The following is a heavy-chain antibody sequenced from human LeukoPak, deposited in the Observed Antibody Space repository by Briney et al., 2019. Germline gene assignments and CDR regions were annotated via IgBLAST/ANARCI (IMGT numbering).Heavy chain of an antibody. J-gene: IGHJ3*02. V-gene: IGHV4-34*01. CDR2: INHSGST. CDR1: GGSFSGYY. CDR3: ARDAFDI. Sequence: PSETLSLTCAVYGGSFSGYYWNGIRQPPGKGLEWIGEINHSGSTNYNPSLKSRVTISVDTSKNQFSLKLSSVTAADTAVYYCARDAFDIWGQGTMVTVSS.